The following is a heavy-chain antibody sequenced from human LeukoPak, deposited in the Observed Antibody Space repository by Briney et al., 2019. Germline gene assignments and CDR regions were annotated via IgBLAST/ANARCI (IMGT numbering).Heavy chain of an antibody. CDR1: GGSISSYY. D-gene: IGHD3-3*01. J-gene: IGHJ4*02. Sequence: KPSETPSLTCTVSGGSISSYYWSWIRQPPGKGLEWIGYIYYSGSTNYNPSLKSRVTMSVDTSKNQFSLKLSSVTAADTAVYYCARAGSGYYRMSFDYWGQGTLVTVSS. CDR3: ARAGSGYYRMSFDY. CDR2: IYYSGST. V-gene: IGHV4-59*12.